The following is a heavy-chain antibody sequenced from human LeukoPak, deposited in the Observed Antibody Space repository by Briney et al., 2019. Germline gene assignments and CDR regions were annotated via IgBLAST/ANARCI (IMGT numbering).Heavy chain of an antibody. J-gene: IGHJ4*02. CDR3: ARAGSHRNSGYDY. D-gene: IGHD5-12*01. V-gene: IGHV3-48*04. Sequence: PGGSLRLSCAASGVTVSNYSMNWVSYISSSTTTMYYADSVKGRFTISRDTAKNSLYLEMNSLRAEDTAVYYCARAGSHRNSGYDYWGQGTLVTVSS. CDR2: ISSSTTTM. CDR1: GVTVSNYS.